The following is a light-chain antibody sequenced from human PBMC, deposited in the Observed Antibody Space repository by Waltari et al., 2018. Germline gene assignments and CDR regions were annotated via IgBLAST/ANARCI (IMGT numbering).Light chain of an antibody. V-gene: IGKV3D-7*01. CDR2: GTS. CDR1: QSVSGGY. J-gene: IGKJ3*01. CDR3: QQDFNLPFT. Sequence: EIVMTQSPTTVSLSPGDGATLSCRASQSVSGGYLSWYQQKPGQAPRLLIYGTSTRATGVPARVSGSGSGTDFTLTISNLQPDDFAVYYCQQDFNLPFTFGPGTKVEIK.